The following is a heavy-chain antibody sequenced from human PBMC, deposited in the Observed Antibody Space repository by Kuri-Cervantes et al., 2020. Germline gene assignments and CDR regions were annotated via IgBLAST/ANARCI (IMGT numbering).Heavy chain of an antibody. J-gene: IGHJ4*02. Sequence: ASVKVSCKASGYTFTGCCMHWVRQAPGQGLEWMGWINPNSGGTNYTQRFQGRVTMTRDTSISTAYMELSRLRSDDTAVYYCARVRVGATHFDYWGQGTLVTVSS. CDR1: GYTFTGCC. D-gene: IGHD1-26*01. CDR2: INPNSGGT. V-gene: IGHV1-2*02. CDR3: ARVRVGATHFDY.